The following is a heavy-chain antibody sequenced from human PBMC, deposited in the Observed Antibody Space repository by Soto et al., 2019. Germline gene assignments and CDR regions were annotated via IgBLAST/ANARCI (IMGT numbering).Heavy chain of an antibody. Sequence: EVQLVESGGGLVQPGGSLRLSCAASGFTFSSYWMHWVRQAPGKGLVWVSRINSDGSSTSYADSVKGRFTIYRENAKNTLYLQMNSLRAEDTAVYYCARDRVTMIVVNGMDVWGQGTTVTVSS. CDR3: ARDRVTMIVVNGMDV. CDR2: INSDGSST. J-gene: IGHJ6*02. CDR1: GFTFSSYW. V-gene: IGHV3-74*01. D-gene: IGHD3-22*01.